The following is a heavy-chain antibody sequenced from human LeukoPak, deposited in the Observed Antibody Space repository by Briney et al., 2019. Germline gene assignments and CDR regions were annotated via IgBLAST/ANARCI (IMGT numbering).Heavy chain of an antibody. J-gene: IGHJ6*03. Sequence: GGSLRLSCAASGFTFSSYWMSWVRQAPGKGLEWVANIKQDGSEKYYVDSVKGRFTVSRDNAKNSLYLQMNSLRAEDTAVYYCASESYYYYYMDVWGKGTTVTVSS. CDR1: GFTFSSYW. CDR3: ASESYYYYYMDV. V-gene: IGHV3-7*01. CDR2: IKQDGSEK.